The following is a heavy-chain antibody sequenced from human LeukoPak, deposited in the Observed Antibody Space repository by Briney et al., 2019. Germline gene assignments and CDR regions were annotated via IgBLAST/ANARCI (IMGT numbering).Heavy chain of an antibody. CDR1: GLAFSSSA. CDR3: ARGRDHAFDI. Sequence: GGSLRLSCAASGLAFSSSAMNWVRQTPGKGLEWLSYSSASSSDVYYADSVKGRFTIPRDNAKSSLYLQMTSLTAGDTAIYFCARGRDHAFDIWGQGTRVTVSS. CDR2: SSASSSDV. V-gene: IGHV3-48*01. J-gene: IGHJ3*02.